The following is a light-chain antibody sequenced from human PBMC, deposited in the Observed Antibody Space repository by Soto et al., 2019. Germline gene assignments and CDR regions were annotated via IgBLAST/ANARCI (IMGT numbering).Light chain of an antibody. CDR2: AAS. J-gene: IGKJ1*01. V-gene: IGKV3-20*01. CDR1: QSVRSY. CDR3: QQYGGSTRT. Sequence: EIVFTQSPATLSLSPGERATLSCRASQSVRSYLAWYQQKPGQAPRILIYAASSRETGIPDRISGSGSGTEFTLTISRLEPEDFEVYDCQQYGGSTRTFGQGTKVDIK.